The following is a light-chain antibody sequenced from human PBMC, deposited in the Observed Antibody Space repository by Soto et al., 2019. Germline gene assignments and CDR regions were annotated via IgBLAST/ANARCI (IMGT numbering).Light chain of an antibody. Sequence: EIVLPQSPGTLSLSPGETATLSCRASQSVSSTYLALYQQKPGQAPRLLIYGASSRATGIPDRFSGSGSGTEFTLTITRLEPEDFAVYYCQQYGSSPPITVGQGTSLEIK. CDR3: QQYGSSPPIT. CDR2: GAS. V-gene: IGKV3-20*01. CDR1: QSVSSTY. J-gene: IGKJ5*01.